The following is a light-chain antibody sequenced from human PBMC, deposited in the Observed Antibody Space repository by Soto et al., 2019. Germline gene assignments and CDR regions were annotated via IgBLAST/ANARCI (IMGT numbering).Light chain of an antibody. CDR2: EVS. V-gene: IGKV2D-29*01. J-gene: IGKJ4*01. CDR1: QRLLSSDGRTY. CDR3: MQGVQLPLT. Sequence: DIVLTQTPLSLSVTPGQPASIPCKSSQRLLSSDGRTYFFWYLQKPGQPPQLLISEVSNRFSGVPDRFSGSGSGTDFTLTISRVEAEDVGVYYCMQGVQLPLTFGEGTKVDIK.